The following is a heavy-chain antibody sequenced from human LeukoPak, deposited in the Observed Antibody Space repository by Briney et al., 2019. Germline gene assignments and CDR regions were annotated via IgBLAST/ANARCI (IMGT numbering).Heavy chain of an antibody. CDR2: IYTSGST. D-gene: IGHD3-22*01. J-gene: IGHJ5*02. Sequence: SETLSLTCTVSGDSISRYCWSWIRQPAGKGLEWIGRIYTSGSTNYNPSLKSRVTMSVDTSKNQFSLKLSSVTAADTAVYYCAGALYYDGSEFDPWGQGTLVTVSS. CDR3: AGALYYDGSEFDP. V-gene: IGHV4-4*07. CDR1: GDSISRYC.